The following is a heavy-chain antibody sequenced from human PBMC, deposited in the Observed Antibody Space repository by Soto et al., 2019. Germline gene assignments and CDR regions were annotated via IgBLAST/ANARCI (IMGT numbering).Heavy chain of an antibody. V-gene: IGHV1-2*04. CDR2: INPNSGGT. CDR3: ASALWEDPTHFDY. CDR1: GYTFTGYY. Sequence: ASVKVSCKASGYTFTGYYMHWVRQAPGQGLEWMGWINPNSGGTNYAQKFQGWVTMTRDTSISTAYMELSRLRSDDTAVYYCASALWEDPTHFDYWGQGTLVTVSS. J-gene: IGHJ4*02. D-gene: IGHD5-18*01.